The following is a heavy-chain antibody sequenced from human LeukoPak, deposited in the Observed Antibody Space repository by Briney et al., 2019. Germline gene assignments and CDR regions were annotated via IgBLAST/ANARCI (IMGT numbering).Heavy chain of an antibody. J-gene: IGHJ5*02. CDR3: ARDRLPNYYDSSGRDWFDP. Sequence: ASVKVSCKASGYTFTSYYMHWVRQAPGQGLEWMGIINPSGGSTSYAQKFQGRVTMTRDTSTSTVYMELSSLRSEDTAVYYCARDRLPNYYDSSGRDWFDPWGQGTLVTVSS. D-gene: IGHD3-22*01. CDR1: GYTFTSYY. V-gene: IGHV1-46*01. CDR2: INPSGGST.